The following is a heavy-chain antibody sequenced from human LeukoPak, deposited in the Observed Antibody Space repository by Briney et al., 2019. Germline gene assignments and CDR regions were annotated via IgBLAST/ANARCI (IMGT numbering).Heavy chain of an antibody. D-gene: IGHD4-17*01. J-gene: IGHJ4*02. CDR1: GFTFSSYS. CDR2: ISSSGSTI. V-gene: IGHV3-48*01. Sequence: PGGSLRLSCAASGFTFSSYSMNWVRQAPGKGLEWISYISSSGSTIYYADSVKGRFTISRDNAKNSLYLQMNSLRAEVTAVYYCARDPLWYGDYDLYFDYWGQGTLVTVSS. CDR3: ARDPLWYGDYDLYFDY.